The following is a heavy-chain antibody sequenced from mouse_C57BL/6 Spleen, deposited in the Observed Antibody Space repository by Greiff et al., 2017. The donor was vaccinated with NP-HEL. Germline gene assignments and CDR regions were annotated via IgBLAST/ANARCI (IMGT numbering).Heavy chain of an antibody. J-gene: IGHJ2*01. CDR1: GYSITSGYY. Sequence: EVQLVESGPGLVKPSQSLSLTCSVTGYSITSGYYWNWIRQFPGNKLEWMGYISYDGSNNYNPSLKNRISITRDTSKNQFFLKLNSVTTEDTATYYCARAGYCFDYWGQGTTLTVSS. CDR3: ARAGYCFDY. CDR2: ISYDGSN. V-gene: IGHV3-6*01.